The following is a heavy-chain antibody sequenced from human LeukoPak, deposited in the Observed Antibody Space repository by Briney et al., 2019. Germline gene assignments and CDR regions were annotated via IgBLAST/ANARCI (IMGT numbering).Heavy chain of an antibody. D-gene: IGHD3-10*01. CDR1: GFTFSSYW. CDR2: IKPDGSGK. CDR3: ARGKGRGAAGSYSSDY. Sequence: SGGSLRLSCAASGFTFSSYWMSWVRQDPGKGLECVANIKPDGSGKYYVDSVKGRFIISRDDAKNSLYLEMNTLRVEDTAVYYCARGKGRGAAGSYSSDYWGQGTLVSVSS. V-gene: IGHV3-7*01. J-gene: IGHJ4*02.